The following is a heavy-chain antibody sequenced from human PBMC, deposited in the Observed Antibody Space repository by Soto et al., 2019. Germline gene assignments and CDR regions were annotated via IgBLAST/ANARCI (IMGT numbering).Heavy chain of an antibody. J-gene: IGHJ5*02. Sequence: GGSLRLSCAASGFTFSSHTMNWVRQAPGKGLEWVSSLSGNGYYIYYADSVRGRFTISRDNAKNSLYLQMSSLRAEDTAIYYCARDAAKCSSNLGWLDPRDQETLVPVSS. CDR3: ARDAAKCSSNLGWLDP. D-gene: IGHD6-6*01. CDR1: GFTFSSHT. V-gene: IGHV3-21*01. CDR2: LSGNGYYI.